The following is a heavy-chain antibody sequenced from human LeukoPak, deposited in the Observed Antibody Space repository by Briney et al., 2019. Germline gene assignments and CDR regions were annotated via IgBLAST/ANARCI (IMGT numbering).Heavy chain of an antibody. D-gene: IGHD6-6*01. CDR2: ISYSGST. CDR3: ARQADDSSSSLVYFDH. V-gene: IGHV4-59*01. CDR1: GGSISSYY. J-gene: IGHJ4*02. Sequence: NPSETLSLTCTVSGGSISSYYWSWIRQPPGKGLEWIGYISYSGSTNFNPSLKSRVTISVDTSRNQFSLKLSSVTAADTAVYYCARQADDSSSSLVYFDHWGQGTLVTVSS.